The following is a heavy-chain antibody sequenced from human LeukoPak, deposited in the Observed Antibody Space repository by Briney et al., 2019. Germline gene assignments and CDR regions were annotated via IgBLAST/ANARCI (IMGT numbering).Heavy chain of an antibody. D-gene: IGHD2-15*01. CDR3: AREYCSGGSCYSDY. Sequence: GRSLRLSCAASGFTSSSYAMHWVRQAPGNGLEWEAVISYDGSNKYYADSVKGRFTISRDNSKNTLYLQMNSLRAEDTAVYYCAREYCSGGSCYSDYWGRGTLVTVSS. V-gene: IGHV3-30-3*01. J-gene: IGHJ4*02. CDR1: GFTSSSYA. CDR2: ISYDGSNK.